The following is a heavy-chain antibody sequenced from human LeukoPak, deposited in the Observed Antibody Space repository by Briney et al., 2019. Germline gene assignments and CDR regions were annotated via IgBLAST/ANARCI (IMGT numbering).Heavy chain of an antibody. CDR2: INSDGSST. V-gene: IGHV3-74*01. CDR1: GFTFSSYW. Sequence: GGSLRLSCAASGFTFSSYWMHWVRQAPGKGLVWVSRINSDGSSTSYADSVKGRFTISRDNAKNPLYLQMNSLRAEDTAVYYCARDVLSYGDYEINAFGGYMDVWGKGTTVTVSS. J-gene: IGHJ6*03. D-gene: IGHD4-17*01. CDR3: ARDVLSYGDYEINAFGGYMDV.